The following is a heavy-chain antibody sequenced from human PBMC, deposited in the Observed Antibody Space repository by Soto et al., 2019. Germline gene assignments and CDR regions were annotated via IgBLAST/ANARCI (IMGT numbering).Heavy chain of an antibody. Sequence: QVQLQQWVAGLLKPSETLSLTCAVYGGSFSGYYWSWIRQPPGKGLEWIGEINHSGSTNYNPSLKSRVTISVDTSKNQFSLKLSSVTAADTAVYYCARGGSVWGSYRKPYYFDYWGQGTLVTVSS. CDR3: ARGGSVWGSYRKPYYFDY. CDR2: INHSGST. V-gene: IGHV4-34*01. CDR1: GGSFSGYY. D-gene: IGHD3-16*02. J-gene: IGHJ4*02.